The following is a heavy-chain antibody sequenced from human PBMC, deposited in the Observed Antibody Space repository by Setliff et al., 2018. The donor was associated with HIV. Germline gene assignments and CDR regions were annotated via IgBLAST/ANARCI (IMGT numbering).Heavy chain of an antibody. V-gene: IGHV4-61*09. J-gene: IGHJ4*02. CDR1: GNFISRDIYF. D-gene: IGHD3-16*01. CDR2: ISTSGTT. CDR3: ARVSTDYVWGSFLSSGPYYFDF. Sequence: PSETLSLTCNVSGNFISRDIYFWSWIRQPAGMRLEWIGHISTSGTTNYNPSLKSRVTISADTSKSQFSLKLTSVTAADTAAYFCARVSTDYVWGSFLSSGPYYFDFWGQGALVTVSS.